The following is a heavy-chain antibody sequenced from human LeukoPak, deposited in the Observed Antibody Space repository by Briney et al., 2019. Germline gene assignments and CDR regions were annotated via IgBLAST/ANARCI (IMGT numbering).Heavy chain of an antibody. CDR1: GDSISSGIF. J-gene: IGHJ5*02. Sequence: SDTLSLTCTVSGDSISSGIFWAWIRQSPDKGLEWIGSVYRTGNTYYEASLKSRVTISVDTSRNQCSLELRSVNAADTAIYYCARDKDFPPPPEIGAGPRLTWFDPWGQGTRVTVSS. V-gene: IGHV4-38-2*02. D-gene: IGHD6-13*01. CDR2: VYRTGNT. CDR3: ARDKDFPPPPEIGAGPRLTWFDP.